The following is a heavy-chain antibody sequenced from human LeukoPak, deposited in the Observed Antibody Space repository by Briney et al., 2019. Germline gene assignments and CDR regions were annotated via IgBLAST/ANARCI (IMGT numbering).Heavy chain of an antibody. D-gene: IGHD4-17*01. CDR2: INPNSGAT. CDR1: GYILTGYY. CDR3: ARETPGNDYGDYYFDY. Sequence: ASVKVSCKASGYILTGYYIHWVRQAPGQGLEWMGWINPNSGATSYAQKFQGRVTMTRDTSISTAYMELRRLKSEDTAVYYCARETPGNDYGDYYFDYWGQGTLVTVSS. J-gene: IGHJ4*02. V-gene: IGHV1-2*02.